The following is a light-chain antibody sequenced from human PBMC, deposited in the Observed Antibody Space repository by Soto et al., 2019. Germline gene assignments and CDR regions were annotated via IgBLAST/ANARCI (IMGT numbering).Light chain of an antibody. CDR1: SSNIGNND. CDR3: GAWDDSLSAGV. J-gene: IGLJ2*01. Sequence: QSVLTQPPSVSAAPGQKVTISCSGSSSNIGNNDVSWYQQLPGTAPKLLIYDNNKRPSGIPDRFSGSRSGTSATLGITGLQTGDEADYYCGAWDDSLSAGVFGGGTKVTVL. CDR2: DNN. V-gene: IGLV1-51*01.